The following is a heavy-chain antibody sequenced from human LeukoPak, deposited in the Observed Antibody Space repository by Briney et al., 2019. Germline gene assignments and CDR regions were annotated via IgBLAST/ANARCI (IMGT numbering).Heavy chain of an antibody. V-gene: IGHV4-34*01. Sequence: SETLSLTCAVYGVSFSDYYWSWIRQPPGKGLEWIGEIDNSGTSNYNPSLKRRLTILVNTYTDQSSLMLRYVPAADTPVYYGVGNIAARLDYCGQGTLVTVSS. D-gene: IGHD6-6*01. J-gene: IGHJ4*02. CDR3: VGNIAARLDY. CDR2: IDNSGTS. CDR1: GVSFSDYY.